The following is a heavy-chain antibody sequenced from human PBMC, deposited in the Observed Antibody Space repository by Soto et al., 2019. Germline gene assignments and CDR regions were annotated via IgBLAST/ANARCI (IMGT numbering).Heavy chain of an antibody. Sequence: ASVKVSCKASGYTFTSYGISWVRQAPGQGLEWMGWISAYNGNTNYAQKLQGRVTMTTDTSTSTAYMELRSLRSDDTAVYYCARFTRGYSYVPSFDYWGQGTLVTVSS. CDR1: GYTFTSYG. V-gene: IGHV1-18*01. CDR2: ISAYNGNT. D-gene: IGHD5-18*01. CDR3: ARFTRGYSYVPSFDY. J-gene: IGHJ4*02.